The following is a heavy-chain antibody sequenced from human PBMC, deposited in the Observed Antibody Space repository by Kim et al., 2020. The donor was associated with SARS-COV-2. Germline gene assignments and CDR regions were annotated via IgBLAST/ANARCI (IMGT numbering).Heavy chain of an antibody. V-gene: IGHV2-70*13. J-gene: IGHJ5*01. CDR2: IDWDGDK. CDR3: ARIHRDSGGYRKIDS. Sequence: SGPTLVNPTQTLTLTCTFSGFSLSTSGMCVTWIRQPPGKALEWLAMIDWDGDKHYTSSLRSRLTISKDISKNQVVLTMTNMDPMDTGTFYCARIHRDSGGYRKIDSWGRGTLVTVSS. CDR1: GFSLSTSGMC. D-gene: IGHD3-22*01.